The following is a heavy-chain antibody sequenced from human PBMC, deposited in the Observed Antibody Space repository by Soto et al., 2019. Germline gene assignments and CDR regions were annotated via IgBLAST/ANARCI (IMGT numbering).Heavy chain of an antibody. J-gene: IGHJ4*02. D-gene: IGHD5-12*01. CDR3: ARTQYSGYDWDFDY. Sequence: SVKVSCKASGGTFSSYAISWVRQAPGQGLEWMGGIIPIFGTANYAQKFQGRVTITADESTSTAYMELSSLRSEDTAVYYCARTQYSGYDWDFDYCGQGTLVTVSS. CDR1: GGTFSSYA. CDR2: IIPIFGTA. V-gene: IGHV1-69*13.